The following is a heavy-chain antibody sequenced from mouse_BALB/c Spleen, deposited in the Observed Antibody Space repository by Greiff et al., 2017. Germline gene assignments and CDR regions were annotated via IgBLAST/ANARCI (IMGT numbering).Heavy chain of an antibody. CDR3: ARRDYDEAWFAY. CDR2: IWAGGST. Sequence: VKVVESGPGLVAPSQSLSITCTVSGFSLTSYGVHWVRQPPGKGLEWLGVIWAGGSTNYNSALMSRLSISKDNSKSQVFLKMNSLQTDDTAMYYCARRDYDEAWFAYWGQGTLVTVSA. CDR1: GFSLTSYG. D-gene: IGHD2-4*01. J-gene: IGHJ3*01. V-gene: IGHV2-9*02.